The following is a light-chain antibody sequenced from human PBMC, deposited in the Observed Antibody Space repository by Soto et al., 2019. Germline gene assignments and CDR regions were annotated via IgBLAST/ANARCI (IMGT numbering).Light chain of an antibody. CDR3: QQRSNWPPYLST. V-gene: IGKV3-11*01. CDR1: QIFGDF. CDR2: DAS. Sequence: DIVLTQSPATLSLSPGERPTPSCRPGQIFGDFLAWYQQKPGQAPRLFIYDASNRATGIPARFSGSGSGTDFTLTISSLEPEDFAVYYCQQRSNWPPYLSTFGQGTRLEIK. J-gene: IGKJ5*01.